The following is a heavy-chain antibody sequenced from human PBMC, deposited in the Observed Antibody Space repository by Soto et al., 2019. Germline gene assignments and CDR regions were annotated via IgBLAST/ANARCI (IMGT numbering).Heavy chain of an antibody. Sequence: QVQLVESGGGVVQPGRSLRLSCAASGFTFSSYAVHRVRQAPDKGLEWVAVISYDGSNKYYPDSVKGRFTISRDNSKNTLYLQMNSLRAEDTAVYYCARDPGCSGGSCYGGGFDYWGQGTLVTVSS. J-gene: IGHJ4*02. D-gene: IGHD2-15*01. V-gene: IGHV3-30-3*01. CDR3: ARDPGCSGGSCYGGGFDY. CDR2: ISYDGSNK. CDR1: GFTFSSYA.